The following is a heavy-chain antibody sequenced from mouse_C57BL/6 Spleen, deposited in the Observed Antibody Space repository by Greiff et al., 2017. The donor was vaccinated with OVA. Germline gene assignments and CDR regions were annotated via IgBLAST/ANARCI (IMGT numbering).Heavy chain of an antibody. J-gene: IGHJ1*03. CDR3: AKIYYGNYEGYFDV. CDR2: ISYDGSN. D-gene: IGHD2-1*01. CDR1: GYSITSGYY. Sequence: ESGPGLVKPSQSLSLTCSVTGYSITSGYYWNWIRQFPGNKLEWMGYISYDGSNNYNPSLKNRISITRDTSKNQFFLKLNSVTTEDTATYYCAKIYYGNYEGYFDVWGTGTTVTVSS. V-gene: IGHV3-6*01.